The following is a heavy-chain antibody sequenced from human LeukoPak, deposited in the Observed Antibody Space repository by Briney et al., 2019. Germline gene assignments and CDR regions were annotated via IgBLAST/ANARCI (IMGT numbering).Heavy chain of an antibody. CDR2: IYTSGST. CDR1: GGSISSGSYY. V-gene: IGHV4-61*02. D-gene: IGHD3-22*01. Sequence: PSETLSLTCTVSGGSISSGSYYWSWIRQPAGKGLEWIGRIYTSGSTNYNPSLKSRVTISIDTSKNQFSLNLKSVTAADTAVYYCARDLLHRGYAFDIWGPGKMVTVSS. CDR3: ARDLLHRGYAFDI. J-gene: IGHJ3*02.